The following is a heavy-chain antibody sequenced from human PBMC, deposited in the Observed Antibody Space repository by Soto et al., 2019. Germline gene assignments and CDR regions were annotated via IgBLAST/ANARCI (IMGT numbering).Heavy chain of an antibody. J-gene: IGHJ6*02. CDR3: TRRGYLGIGYGMDV. V-gene: IGHV3-73*01. CDR2: IRSKANSYAT. CDR1: GFTFSGSA. D-gene: IGHD7-27*01. Sequence: GESLKISCAASGFTFSGSAMHWVRQASGKGLEWVGRIRSKANSYATAYAASVKGRFTISRDDSKNTAYLQMNSLKTEDTAVYYCTRRGYLGIGYGMDVWGQGTTVTVSS.